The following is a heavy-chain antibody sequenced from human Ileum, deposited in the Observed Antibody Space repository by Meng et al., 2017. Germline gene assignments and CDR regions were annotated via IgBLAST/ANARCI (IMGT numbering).Heavy chain of an antibody. CDR1: GFTFSDRW. CDR2: IQSKADGGTT. CDR3: TTFYAGY. J-gene: IGHJ4*02. V-gene: IGHV3-15*01. Sequence: DVQLVGSGGGFVKPGWTLRLSCAASGFTFSDRWMTWVRQAPGKGLEWVGHIQSKADGGTTDYAAPVKGRFTISRDDSKSTLYLQMNSLKTEDTAVYYCTTFYAGYWGQGTLVTVSS. D-gene: IGHD3-16*01.